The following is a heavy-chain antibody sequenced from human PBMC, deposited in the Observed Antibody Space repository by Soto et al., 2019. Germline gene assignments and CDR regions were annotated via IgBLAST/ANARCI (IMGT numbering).Heavy chain of an antibody. CDR2: IHAGNGNT. Sequence: QVQLVQSGAEVKKPGASVKVSCKASGYTFTSYAMHWVRQAPGQRLEWMGWIHAGNGNTKYSQKFQGRVTITRDTSASTAYMELSRLRSEDTAVYYCARGVRLYSNYDYWGQGTLVTVSS. CDR3: ARGVRLYSNYDY. CDR1: GYTFTSYA. J-gene: IGHJ4*02. V-gene: IGHV1-3*01. D-gene: IGHD2-2*02.